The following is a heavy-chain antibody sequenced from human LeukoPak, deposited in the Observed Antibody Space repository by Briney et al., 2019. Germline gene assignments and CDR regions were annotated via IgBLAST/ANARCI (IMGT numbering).Heavy chain of an antibody. V-gene: IGHV1-69*05. J-gene: IGHJ5*02. Sequence: SVKVSCKASGGTFSSYAISWVRQAPGQGLEWMGGIIPIFGTANYAQKSQGRATITTDESTSTAYMELSSLRSEDTAVYYCAREGYYDFWSGYSNWFDPWGQGTLVTVSS. CDR1: GGTFSSYA. CDR3: AREGYYDFWSGYSNWFDP. CDR2: IIPIFGTA. D-gene: IGHD3-3*01.